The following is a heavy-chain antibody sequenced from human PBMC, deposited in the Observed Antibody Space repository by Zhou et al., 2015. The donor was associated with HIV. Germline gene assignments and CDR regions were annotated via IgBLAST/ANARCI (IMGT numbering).Heavy chain of an antibody. D-gene: IGHD4-11*01. J-gene: IGHJ4*02. CDR1: GGTFSSYF. Sequence: QVQLVQSGAEVKKPGSSVKVSCKASGGTFSSYFIGWVRQAPGQGLEWMGGIIPLSGATSYAHKFQDRLTITADESTSTAYMELTGLRSEDTAVYYCARVTPFSNYVRIFDYWGQGTLVTVSS. CDR3: ARVTPFSNYVRIFDY. V-gene: IGHV1-69*01. CDR2: IIPLSGAT.